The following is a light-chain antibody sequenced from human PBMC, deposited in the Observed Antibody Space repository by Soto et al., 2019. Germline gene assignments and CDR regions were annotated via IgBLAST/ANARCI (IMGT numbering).Light chain of an antibody. CDR2: EVS. J-gene: IGLJ1*01. CDR1: SSDVGGYEF. V-gene: IGLV2-14*01. Sequence: QSALTQPASVSGSPGQSITISCTGTSSDVGGYEFVSWYQQHPGKAPKLMIYEVSNRPSGVSSRFSGSKSGNTASLTISGLQAEDEADYYSGSYTGSIYVFGTGTKLTVL. CDR3: GSYTGSIYV.